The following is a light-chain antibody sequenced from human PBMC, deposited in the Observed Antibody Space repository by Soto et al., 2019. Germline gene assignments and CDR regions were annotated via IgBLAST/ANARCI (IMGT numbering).Light chain of an antibody. CDR1: SSDVGGYNY. J-gene: IGLJ2*01. CDR2: EVS. V-gene: IGLV2-14*01. Sequence: QSVLTQPASVSGSPGQSITISCTGTSSDVGGYNYVSWYQQHPGKAPKVMIYEVSNRPSGVSNRFSGSKSANSASLTISGLQAEDEADYYCCSYAGPYVLFGGGTKLTVL. CDR3: CSYAGPYVL.